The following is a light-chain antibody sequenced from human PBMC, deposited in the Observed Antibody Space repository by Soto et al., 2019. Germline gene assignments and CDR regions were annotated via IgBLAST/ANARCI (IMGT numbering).Light chain of an antibody. CDR1: QALTSY. CDR3: QQYVNLPDT. V-gene: IGKV1-33*01. J-gene: IGKJ2*01. CDR2: DTT. Sequence: DIQMTQSPPSLAASVGDTVTITCQASQALTSYLSWYQQKPGEAPKLLIYDTTTLEEGVPSRFSGSGSGTHFTFTICGLHPEDVAIYSCQQYVNLPDTFGQGTKLEIK.